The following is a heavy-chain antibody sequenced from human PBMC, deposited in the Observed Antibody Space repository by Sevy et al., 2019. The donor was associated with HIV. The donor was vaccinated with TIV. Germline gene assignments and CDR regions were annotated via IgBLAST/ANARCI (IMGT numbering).Heavy chain of an antibody. Sequence: GGSLRLSCTASGFTFGDYVMSWVRQAPGKGLEWVGFIRSKDYDETTQYAASVKGRFIISGDDSKSTAFLQMNSLKTEDTGVYYCSRDNRELKPYLYYYMDVWGKGTTVTVSS. CDR2: IRSKDYDETT. V-gene: IGHV3-49*04. CDR3: SRDNRELKPYLYYYMDV. CDR1: GFTFGDYV. D-gene: IGHD3-10*01. J-gene: IGHJ6*03.